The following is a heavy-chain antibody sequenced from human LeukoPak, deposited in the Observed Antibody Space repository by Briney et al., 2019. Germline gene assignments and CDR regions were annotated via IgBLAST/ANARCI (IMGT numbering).Heavy chain of an antibody. CDR3: AKPGYSSSWYYFDY. Sequence: GGSLRLSCAASGFTFSSYAMSWDRQAPGKGLEWVSAISGSGGSTYYADSVKGRFTISRDNSKNTLYLQMNSLRAEDTAVYYCAKPGYSSSWYYFDYWGQGTLVTVSS. CDR1: GFTFSSYA. V-gene: IGHV3-23*01. J-gene: IGHJ4*02. CDR2: ISGSGGST. D-gene: IGHD6-13*01.